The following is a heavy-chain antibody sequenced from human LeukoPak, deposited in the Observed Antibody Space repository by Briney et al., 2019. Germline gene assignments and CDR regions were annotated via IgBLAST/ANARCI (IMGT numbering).Heavy chain of an antibody. Sequence: SETLSLTCTVSGGXIGTYYWSWIRQPAGKGLEWIGRIYTSGSTNYNPSLKSRVTMSVDTSKNQFSLRLSSVTAADSAVYYCARDRYYYDSSAYYYRFDPWGQGTLVTVSS. CDR1: GGXIGTYY. D-gene: IGHD3-22*01. V-gene: IGHV4-4*07. CDR3: ARDRYYYDSSAYYYRFDP. CDR2: IYTSGST. J-gene: IGHJ5*02.